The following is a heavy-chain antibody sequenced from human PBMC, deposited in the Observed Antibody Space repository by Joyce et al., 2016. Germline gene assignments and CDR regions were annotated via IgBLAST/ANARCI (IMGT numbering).Heavy chain of an antibody. CDR3: AREHAGATIPFHF. CDR2: TRYDGKNE. CDR1: SGHG. Sequence: SGHGMHWVRQATGKGLEWVAFTRYDGKNESYADSVKGRFLISRDNSKSTLYLQMNSLRVQDTAVYYCAREHAGATIPFHFWGQGTLVSVSS. V-gene: IGHV3-30*02. J-gene: IGHJ4*02. D-gene: IGHD1-26*01.